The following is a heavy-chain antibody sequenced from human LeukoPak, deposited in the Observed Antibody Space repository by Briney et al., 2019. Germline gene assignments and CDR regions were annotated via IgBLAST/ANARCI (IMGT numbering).Heavy chain of an antibody. J-gene: IGHJ3*02. V-gene: IGHV3-30-3*01. CDR1: GFTFSSYA. CDR3: ARDSSGWYHAFDI. CDR2: ISYDGSNK. D-gene: IGHD6-19*01. Sequence: GGSLRLSCAASGFTFSSYAMHWVRQAPGKGLEWVAVISYDGSNKYYADSVEGRFTISRDNSKNTLYLQMNSLRAEDTAVYYCARDSSGWYHAFDIWGQGTMVTVSS.